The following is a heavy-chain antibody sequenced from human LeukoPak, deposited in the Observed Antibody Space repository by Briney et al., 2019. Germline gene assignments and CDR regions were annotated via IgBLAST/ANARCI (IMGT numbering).Heavy chain of an antibody. CDR3: AKEELTVTTHFGY. D-gene: IGHD4-17*01. Sequence: GRSLRLSCAASGFTFSSYWMSWVRQAPGEGLEWVANIKQDGTEKYYMDSVKGRFSISRDNAKNSLYLQMNALRAEDTAVYYCAKEELTVTTHFGYWGQGTLVTVSS. J-gene: IGHJ4*02. CDR2: IKQDGTEK. CDR1: GFTFSSYW. V-gene: IGHV3-7*05.